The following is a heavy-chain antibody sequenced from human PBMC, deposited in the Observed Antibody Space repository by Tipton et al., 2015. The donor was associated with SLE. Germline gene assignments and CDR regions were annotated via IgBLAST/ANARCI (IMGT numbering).Heavy chain of an antibody. CDR1: GDSVSSNSAA. D-gene: IGHD4-23*01. J-gene: IGHJ5*02. V-gene: IGHV6-1*01. CDR3: ASGAMTTVVTRWFDP. CDR2: TYYRSKWYT. Sequence: GLVKPSQTLSLTCAISGDSVSSNSAAWNWIRQSPSRGLEWLGRTYYRSKWYTDYAVSVKSRITINPDTSKNQFSLQLNSVTPEDTAVYYCASGAMTTVVTRWFDPWGQGTLVTVSS.